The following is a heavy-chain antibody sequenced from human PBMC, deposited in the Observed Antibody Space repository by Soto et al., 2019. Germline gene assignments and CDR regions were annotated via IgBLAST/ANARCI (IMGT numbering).Heavy chain of an antibody. CDR2: IIPVFRSA. Sequence: SVKVSCKASGGTFNKFAFSWVRQAPGQGFEWMGGIIPVFRSANYAQRFRGRITITADEYTSTVYLYLNDLRSDDTAVYYCAKEGGVVAAMGYYFDYWGQGTLVTVSS. V-gene: IGHV1-69*13. D-gene: IGHD2-15*01. CDR1: GGTFNKFA. J-gene: IGHJ4*02. CDR3: AKEGGVVAAMGYYFDY.